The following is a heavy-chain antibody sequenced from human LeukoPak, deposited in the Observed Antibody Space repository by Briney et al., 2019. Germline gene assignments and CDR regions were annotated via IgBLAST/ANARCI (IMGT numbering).Heavy chain of an antibody. CDR3: ARDTRGTSSGWFDP. J-gene: IGHJ5*02. CDR2: VIPIFGIA. D-gene: IGHD2-2*01. CDR1: GGTFSSYA. Sequence: SVKVSCKASGGTFSSYAISWVRQAPGQGLEWMGRVIPIFGIANYAQKFQGRVTITADKSTSTAYMELSSLRSEDTAVYYCARDTRGTSSGWFDPWGQGTLVTVSS. V-gene: IGHV1-69*04.